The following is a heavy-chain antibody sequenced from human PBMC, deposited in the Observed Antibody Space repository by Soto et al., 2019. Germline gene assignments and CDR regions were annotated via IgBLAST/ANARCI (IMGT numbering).Heavy chain of an antibody. CDR1: GYTFTSYG. CDR3: ARVVGALGHWFDP. D-gene: IGHD1-26*01. J-gene: IGHJ5*02. Sequence: QVQRVQSGAEVKKPGASVKVSCKASGYTFTSYGISWVRQAPGQGLEWMGRISAYNGNTNYAQKLQGRVTMTTDTSTSTDYMELRSLRSDDTAVYYCARVVGALGHWFDPGGQGTLVTVSS. V-gene: IGHV1-18*01. CDR2: ISAYNGNT.